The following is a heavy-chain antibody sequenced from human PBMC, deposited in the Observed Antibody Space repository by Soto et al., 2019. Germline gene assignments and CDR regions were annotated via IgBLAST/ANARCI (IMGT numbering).Heavy chain of an antibody. CDR3: ARDRITIIGVVINYYTGMDV. V-gene: IGHV3-48*03. CDR2: ISRSGTI. J-gene: IGHJ6*02. Sequence: GCLRLSCEACGVTFSNYEMDWVRQTPGKGLEWVSYISRSGTIYYADSVKGRFTISRDNAKNSLYLQMNSLRAEDTAVYYCARDRITIIGVVINYYTGMDVWGHGTTVTVS. CDR1: GVTFSNYE. D-gene: IGHD3-3*01.